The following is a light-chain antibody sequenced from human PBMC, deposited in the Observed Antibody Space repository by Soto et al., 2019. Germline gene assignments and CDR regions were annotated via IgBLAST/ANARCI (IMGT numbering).Light chain of an antibody. CDR3: QQYGSSPLT. Sequence: EIALSQSPGTRSLSPGERATLSCRAIQSVSSSYLAWYQQKPCQAPRLLIYGASSRATGIPDRFSGSGSGTDFTLTISRLEPEDFAVYYCQQYGSSPLTFGGGTKVDIK. CDR1: QSVSSSY. J-gene: IGKJ4*01. V-gene: IGKV3-20*01. CDR2: GAS.